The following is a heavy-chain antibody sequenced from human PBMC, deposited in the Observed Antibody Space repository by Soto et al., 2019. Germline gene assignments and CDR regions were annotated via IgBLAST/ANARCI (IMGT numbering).Heavy chain of an antibody. J-gene: IGHJ6*02. CDR3: ARVNNAAKGYYYYYGMDV. Sequence: SETLSLTCAVYGGSFSGYYWSWIRQPPGKGLEWIGEINHSGSTNYNPSLKSRVTISVDTSKNQFSLKLSSVTAADTAVYYCARVNNAAKGYYYYYGMDVWGQGTTVTVSS. CDR2: INHSGST. CDR1: GGSFSGYY. V-gene: IGHV4-34*01. D-gene: IGHD2-15*01.